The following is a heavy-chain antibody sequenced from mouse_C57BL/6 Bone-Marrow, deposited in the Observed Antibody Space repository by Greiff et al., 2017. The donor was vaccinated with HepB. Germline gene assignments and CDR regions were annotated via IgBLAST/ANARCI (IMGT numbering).Heavy chain of an antibody. V-gene: IGHV2-9-1*01. CDR2: IWTGGGT. D-gene: IGHD1-1*01. Sequence: VQGVESGPGLVAPSQSLSITCTVSGFSLTSYAISWVRQPPGKGLEWLGVIWTGGGTNYNSALKSRLSISKDNSKSQVFLKMNSLQTDDTARYYCARNPVITTDWYFDVWGTGTTVTVSS. CDR1: GFSLTSYA. CDR3: ARNPVITTDWYFDV. J-gene: IGHJ1*03.